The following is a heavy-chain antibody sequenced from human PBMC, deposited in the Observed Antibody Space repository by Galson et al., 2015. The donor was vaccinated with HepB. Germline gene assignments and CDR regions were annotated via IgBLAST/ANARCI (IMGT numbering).Heavy chain of an antibody. V-gene: IGHV3-30*04. CDR2: ISYDGSDK. D-gene: IGHD6-6*01. CDR1: GFTFSSYA. J-gene: IGHJ4*02. Sequence: SLRLSCAASGFTFSSYAMHWVRQAPGKGLEWVAVISYDGSDKHYADSVKGRFTISRDNSKNTLYLQMNSLGAEDTALYYCAREQYSEVYFDYWGQGTLVTVSS. CDR3: AREQYSEVYFDY.